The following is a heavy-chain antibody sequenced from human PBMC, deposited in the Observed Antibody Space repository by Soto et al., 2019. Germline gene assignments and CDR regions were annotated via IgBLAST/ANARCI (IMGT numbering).Heavy chain of an antibody. CDR3: ARDKAFSAGY. D-gene: IGHD3-3*02. Sequence: QVQLVQSGTEVKKPGASVKVSCKASGYTLLDFYIHWVRQAPGQGLEWMGFINPSGGGTTYAQQFQGRLTMTSDTSTSTVYMELISLRSEDTAMYYCARDKAFSAGYWGQGTLVT. V-gene: IGHV1-46*01. J-gene: IGHJ4*02. CDR2: INPSGGGT. CDR1: GYTLLDFY.